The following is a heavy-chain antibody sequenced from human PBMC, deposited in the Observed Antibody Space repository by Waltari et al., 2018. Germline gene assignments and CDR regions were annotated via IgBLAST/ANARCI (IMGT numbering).Heavy chain of an antibody. Sequence: QVQLQESGPGLVKPSETLSLTCTVSGGSISSHYWSWIRQPPGKGLEWIGYIYYSGSTNYNPSLKSRVTISVDTSKNQFSLKLSSVTAADTAVYYCARDPNGSAAVPFDYWGQGTLVTVSS. V-gene: IGHV4-59*11. CDR3: ARDPNGSAAVPFDY. CDR2: IYYSGST. CDR1: GGSISSHY. D-gene: IGHD6-13*01. J-gene: IGHJ4*02.